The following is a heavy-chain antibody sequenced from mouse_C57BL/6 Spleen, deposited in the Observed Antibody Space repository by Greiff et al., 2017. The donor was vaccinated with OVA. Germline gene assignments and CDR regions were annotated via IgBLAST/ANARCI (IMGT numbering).Heavy chain of an antibody. CDR2: IYPRDGST. CDR1: GYTFTSYD. J-gene: IGHJ1*03. V-gene: IGHV1-85*01. D-gene: IGHD2-2*01. Sequence: QVQLKESGPELVKPGASVKLSCKASGYTFTSYDINWVKQRPGQGLEWIGWIYPRDGSTQYNEKFKGKATLTVDTSSSTAYMELNSLTSEDSAVYFCARRYGYDWYFDGWGTGTTVTVSS. CDR3: ARRYGYDWYFDG.